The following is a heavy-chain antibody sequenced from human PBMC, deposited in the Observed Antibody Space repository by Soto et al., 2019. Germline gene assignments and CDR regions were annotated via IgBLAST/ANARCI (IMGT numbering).Heavy chain of an antibody. V-gene: IGHV1-2*04. Sequence: EASVKVSCKASGYTFTGYYMHWVRQAPGQGLEWMGWINPNSGGTNYAQKFQGWVTMTRDTSISTAYMELSRLRSDDTAVYYCARDLKSTIFGVVTLMMDVWGQGTTVTVSS. D-gene: IGHD3-3*01. J-gene: IGHJ6*02. CDR3: ARDLKSTIFGVVTLMMDV. CDR1: GYTFTGYY. CDR2: INPNSGGT.